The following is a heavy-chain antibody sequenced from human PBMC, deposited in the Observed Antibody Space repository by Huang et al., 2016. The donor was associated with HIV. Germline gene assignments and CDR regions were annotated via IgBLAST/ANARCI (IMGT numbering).Heavy chain of an antibody. CDR2: SNPGNGNT. CDR3: AREFVIFGAPLWPAY. CDR1: GYSFTPEA. Sequence: QVQLVQSGAEVKKPGASVKVSCKASGYSFTPEALDWVRQAPGNRLEWMGRSNPGNGNTNYSQNCQGRVTITRDTSASTVYLEVSSLTFEDTAVYYCAREFVIFGAPLWPAYWGQGTLISVSS. J-gene: IGHJ4*02. V-gene: IGHV1-3*01. D-gene: IGHD2-21*01.